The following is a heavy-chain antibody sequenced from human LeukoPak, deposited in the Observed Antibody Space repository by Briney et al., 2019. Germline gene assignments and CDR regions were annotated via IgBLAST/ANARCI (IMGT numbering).Heavy chain of an antibody. CDR1: GFTFSNYY. J-gene: IGHJ5*02. CDR3: ARDTSSSYWFDP. V-gene: IGHV3-11*04. Sequence: PGGSLRLSCAASGFTFSNYYMTWIRQAPGKGLEWISYISSSGNTIYYADSVKGRFTISRDNAKSSLYLQMNSLRAEDTAVYYCARDTSSSYWFDPWGQGTLVTVSS. D-gene: IGHD6-6*01. CDR2: ISSSGNTI.